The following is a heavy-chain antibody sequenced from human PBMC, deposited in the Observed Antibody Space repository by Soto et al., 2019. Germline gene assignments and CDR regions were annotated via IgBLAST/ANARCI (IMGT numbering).Heavy chain of an antibody. Sequence: GGSLRLSCAASGFAFSSYDMSWVRQAPGKGLEWVSGISDSGGSTYYADSVKGRFTISRDNSKNTLYLQMNSLRAEDTAVYYCAKVLQYYYYGMDVWGQGTTVTVSS. D-gene: IGHD4-4*01. J-gene: IGHJ6*02. V-gene: IGHV3-23*01. CDR3: AKVLQYYYYGMDV. CDR2: ISDSGGST. CDR1: GFAFSSYD.